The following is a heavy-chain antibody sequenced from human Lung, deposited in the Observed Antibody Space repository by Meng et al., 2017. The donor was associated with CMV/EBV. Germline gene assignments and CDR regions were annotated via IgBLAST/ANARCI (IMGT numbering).Heavy chain of an antibody. J-gene: IGHJ5*02. Sequence: SDPLSLXCHISGDPLANFYWTWIRQPPGKGLEWVGSVFHTGDTKSNSSPKGLLTLSVDTFRKQESLRLVSLNTADTATYYSARGSACVDGVCYDDHNYFGPWGQGTLVTVSS. V-gene: IGHV4-59*01. CDR2: VFHTGDT. CDR3: ARGSACVDGVCYDDHNYFGP. CDR1: GDPLANFY. D-gene: IGHD2-21*02.